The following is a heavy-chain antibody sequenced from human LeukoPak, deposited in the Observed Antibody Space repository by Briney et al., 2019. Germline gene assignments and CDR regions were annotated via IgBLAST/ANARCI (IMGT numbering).Heavy chain of an antibody. D-gene: IGHD2-15*01. J-gene: IGHJ3*02. CDR3: AKDMPGSVPYAFDI. CDR2: ISYDGSNK. CDR1: GFTFSSHG. Sequence: GGSLRLSCAASGFTFSSHGMNWVRQAPGKGLEWVAVISYDGSNKYYADSVKGRFTISRDNSRNTLYLQMNSLRAEDTAVYYCAKDMPGSVPYAFDIWGQGTMVTVAS. V-gene: IGHV3-30*18.